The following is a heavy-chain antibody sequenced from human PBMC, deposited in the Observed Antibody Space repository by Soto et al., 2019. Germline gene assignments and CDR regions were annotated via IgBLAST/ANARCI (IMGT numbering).Heavy chain of an antibody. V-gene: IGHV4-61*05. J-gene: IGHJ5*02. CDR2: IYYSGST. Sequence: PSETLSLTCTVSGGSIRHSSYFWGWIRQPPGKGLEWIGYIYYSGSTNYNPSLKSRVTISVDTSKNQFSLKLSSVTAADTAVYYCARAWYYGSGSFHWFDPWGQGTLVTVSS. CDR1: GGSIRHSSYF. CDR3: ARAWYYGSGSFHWFDP. D-gene: IGHD3-10*01.